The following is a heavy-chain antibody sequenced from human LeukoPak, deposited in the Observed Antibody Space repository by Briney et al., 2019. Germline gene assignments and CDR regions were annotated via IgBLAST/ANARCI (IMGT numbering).Heavy chain of an antibody. CDR2: INTNTGNP. Sequence: ASVKVSCKASGYTFTSYAMNWVRQAPGQGLEWMGWINTNTGNPTYAQGFTGRFVFSLDTSVSTAYLQISSLKAEDTAVYYCARDHYDILTGYHALRAFDIWGQGTMVTVSS. V-gene: IGHV7-4-1*02. CDR1: GYTFTSYA. D-gene: IGHD3-9*01. CDR3: ARDHYDILTGYHALRAFDI. J-gene: IGHJ3*02.